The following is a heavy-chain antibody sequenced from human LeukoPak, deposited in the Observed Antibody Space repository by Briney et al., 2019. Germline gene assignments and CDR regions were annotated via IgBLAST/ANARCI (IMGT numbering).Heavy chain of an antibody. J-gene: IGHJ4*02. V-gene: IGHV3-23*01. CDR1: GFTFSSYG. D-gene: IGHD5-18*01. CDR3: AKDLGIQLWLRPFDY. Sequence: GGSLRLSCAASGFTFSSYGMHWVRQAPGKGLEWVSAISGSGGSTYYADSVKGRFTISRDNSKNTLYLQMNSLRAEDTAVYYCAKDLGIQLWLRPFDYWGQGTLVTVSS. CDR2: ISGSGGST.